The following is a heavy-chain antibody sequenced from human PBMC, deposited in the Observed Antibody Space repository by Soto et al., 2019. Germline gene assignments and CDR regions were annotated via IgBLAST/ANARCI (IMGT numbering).Heavy chain of an antibody. CDR1: GGSFRGYF. J-gene: IGHJ4*02. Sequence: PSETLSLTCAVYGGSFRGYFWSWIRQPPGKGLEWIGYIYYSGSTNYNPSLKSRVTISVDTSKNQFSLKLSSVTAADTAVYYCARVSDYYDSSGYYYFDYWGQGTLVTVSS. CDR3: ARVSDYYDSSGYYYFDY. V-gene: IGHV4-59*01. D-gene: IGHD3-22*01. CDR2: IYYSGST.